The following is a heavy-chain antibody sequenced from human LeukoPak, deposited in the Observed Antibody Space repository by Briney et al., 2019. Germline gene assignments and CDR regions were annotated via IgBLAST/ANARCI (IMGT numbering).Heavy chain of an antibody. CDR3: ARAGDYGGNYHDAFDI. D-gene: IGHD4-23*01. Sequence: SVKVSCKASGGTFSSYAISWVRQAPGQGLEWMGRIIPILGIANYAQKFQGRVTITADKSTSTAYMELSSLRSEDTAVYYCARAGDYGGNYHDAFDIWGQGTMVTVSS. CDR2: IIPILGIA. CDR1: GGTFSSYA. J-gene: IGHJ3*02. V-gene: IGHV1-69*04.